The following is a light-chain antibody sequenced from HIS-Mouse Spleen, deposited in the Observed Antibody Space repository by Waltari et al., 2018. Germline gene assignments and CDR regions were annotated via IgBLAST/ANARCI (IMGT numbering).Light chain of an antibody. CDR1: QSTSSY. J-gene: IGKJ4*01. V-gene: IGKV1-39*01. Sequence: DIQITQYPSSLSSSVGDRVTITCRANQSTSSYLNWYQQKPGKAPKLLIYAASSLQSGVPERFSGSGSGTDFTLTISRLEPEDVATYYCQQSYSTPLTFGGGTKVEIK. CDR3: QQSYSTPLT. CDR2: AAS.